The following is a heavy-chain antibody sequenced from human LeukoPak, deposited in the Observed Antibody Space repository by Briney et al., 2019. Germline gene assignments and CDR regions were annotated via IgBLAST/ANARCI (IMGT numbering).Heavy chain of an antibody. V-gene: IGHV3-23*01. Sequence: GGSLRLSCAASGFTFSSYAMSWVRQAPGKGLEWVSAISGSGGSTYYADSVKGRFTISRDNSKNTLYLQMNSLRAEDTAVYYCAREPYDILTGYYNGVLDYWGQGTLVTVSS. J-gene: IGHJ4*02. CDR2: ISGSGGST. D-gene: IGHD3-9*01. CDR3: AREPYDILTGYYNGVLDY. CDR1: GFTFSSYA.